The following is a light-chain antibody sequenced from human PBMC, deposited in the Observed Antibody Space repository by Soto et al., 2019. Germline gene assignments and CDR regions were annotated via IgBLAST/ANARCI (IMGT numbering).Light chain of an antibody. J-gene: IGLJ1*01. CDR2: DVS. V-gene: IGLV2-11*01. CDR3: CSYAGSYIPYV. CDR1: SSDVGGYNY. Sequence: QSALTQPRSVSGSPGQSVTISCTGTSSDVGGYNYVSWYQQHPGKAPKLMIYDVSKRPSGVPDRFSGSKSGNTASLTISGLQAEDEADYYCCSYAGSYIPYVFGTGTKLT.